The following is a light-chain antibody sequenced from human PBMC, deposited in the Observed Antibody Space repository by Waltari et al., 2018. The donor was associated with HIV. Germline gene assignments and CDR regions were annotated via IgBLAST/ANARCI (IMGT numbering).Light chain of an antibody. Sequence: QSVLTQPPSVSGAPGQRVTISCTGGSSNIGADYDVNWYQQIPGTAPKLLISGNKNRPSGVPDRFSASKSGTSASLAITGLQAEDEADYFCQSYDRSLSASVVFGRGTKLTVL. CDR1: SSNIGADYD. CDR3: QSYDRSLSASVV. V-gene: IGLV1-40*01. J-gene: IGLJ2*01. CDR2: GNK.